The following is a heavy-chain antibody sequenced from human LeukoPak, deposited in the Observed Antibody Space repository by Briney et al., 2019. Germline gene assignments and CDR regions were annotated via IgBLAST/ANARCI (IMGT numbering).Heavy chain of an antibody. Sequence: MPSETLSLTCTVSGGSISSSNYFWGWIRQPPGRGLEWIGTIYYSGNTYYNPSLKSRVTISVDTSKNQFSLKLSSVTAADTAVYYCARGVPLLTGYSNRANGPIKDSQNWGQGTLVTVSS. V-gene: IGHV4-39*07. CDR3: ARGVPLLTGYSNRANGPIKDSQN. CDR2: IYYSGNT. D-gene: IGHD3-9*01. J-gene: IGHJ4*02. CDR1: GGSISSSNYF.